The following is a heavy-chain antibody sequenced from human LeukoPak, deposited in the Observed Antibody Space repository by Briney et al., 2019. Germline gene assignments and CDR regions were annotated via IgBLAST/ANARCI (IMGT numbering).Heavy chain of an antibody. Sequence: GGSLRPSCAADAFTLSSYWMSWVRQPPGKGLEWVANIKQDVSETYSLDSVKCRFTISRDNAKSSLYLQMSSLRAEDTAVYYCASLVLDYGEFVYNWGQGTLVTASS. V-gene: IGHV3-7*01. J-gene: IGHJ4*02. CDR1: AFTLSSYW. CDR2: IKQDVSET. D-gene: IGHD4-17*01. CDR3: ASLVLDYGEFVYN.